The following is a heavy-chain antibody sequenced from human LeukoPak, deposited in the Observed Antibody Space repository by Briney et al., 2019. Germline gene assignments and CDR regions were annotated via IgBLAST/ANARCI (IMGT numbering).Heavy chain of an antibody. V-gene: IGHV3-23*01. J-gene: IGHJ4*02. Sequence: GGSLRLSCAASGFTFSSCAMSWVRQAPGKGLEWVSSISGSGPSTDYTDAVKGRFIISRDKSKNTLHLQMNSLRAEDTALYYCARLPTFYYDSSGYHYDYWGQGTLVTVSS. CDR3: ARLPTFYYDSSGYHYDY. CDR1: GFTFSSCA. CDR2: ISGSGPST. D-gene: IGHD3-22*01.